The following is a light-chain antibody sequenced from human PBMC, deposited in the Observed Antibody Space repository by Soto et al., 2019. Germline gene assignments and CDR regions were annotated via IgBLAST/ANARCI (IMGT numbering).Light chain of an antibody. CDR1: QSVSGD. CDR2: RAS. Sequence: EKVMTQSAATLSVYPGERATLSCRASQSVSGDLAWYNQKPGQAHRLLIYRASSRATGIPDRFSGSGSGTDFTLTISRLEPEDFAVYYCQQYGSSPLTFGGGTKVDIK. V-gene: IGKV3-20*01. CDR3: QQYGSSPLT. J-gene: IGKJ4*01.